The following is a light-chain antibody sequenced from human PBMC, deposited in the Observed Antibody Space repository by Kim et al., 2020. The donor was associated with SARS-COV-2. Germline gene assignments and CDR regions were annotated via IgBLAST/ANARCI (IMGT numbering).Light chain of an antibody. CDR2: QDD. CDR1: KVGDKF. J-gene: IGLJ2*01. V-gene: IGLV3-1*01. CDR3: QAWDIGTVI. Sequence: GSPGQTASITCSGDKVGDKFACWYRQRPGQSPVLVMYQDDKRPSGIPERFSGSNSGNTATLTISETQAMDEGDYYCQAWDIGTVIFGGGTQLTVL.